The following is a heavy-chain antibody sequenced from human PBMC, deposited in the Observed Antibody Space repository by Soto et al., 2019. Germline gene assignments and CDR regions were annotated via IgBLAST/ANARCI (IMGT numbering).Heavy chain of an antibody. D-gene: IGHD3-22*01. CDR2: IIPILGIA. CDR1: GCTFSSYT. J-gene: IGHJ4*02. CDR3: ARARYFYDSSGLDY. V-gene: IGHV1-69*02. Sequence: ASVKVSCKASGCTFSSYTISWVRQAPGQGLEWMGRIIPILGIANYAQKFQGRVTITADKSTSTAYMELSSLRSEDTSVYYCARARYFYDSSGLDYWGQGALVTVSS.